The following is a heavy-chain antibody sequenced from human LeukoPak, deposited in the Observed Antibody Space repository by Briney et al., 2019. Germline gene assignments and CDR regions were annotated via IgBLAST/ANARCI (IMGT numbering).Heavy chain of an antibody. V-gene: IGHV4-30-2*01. Sequence: SETLSLTCAVSGGSISSGGYSWSWIRQPPGKGLEWIGYIYHSGSTYYNPSLKSRVTISVDRSKNQFSLKLSSVTAADTAVYYCATYTGYSYGFTYWGQGTLVTVS. CDR3: ATYTGYSYGFTY. CDR2: IYHSGST. J-gene: IGHJ4*02. D-gene: IGHD5-18*01. CDR1: GGSISSGGYS.